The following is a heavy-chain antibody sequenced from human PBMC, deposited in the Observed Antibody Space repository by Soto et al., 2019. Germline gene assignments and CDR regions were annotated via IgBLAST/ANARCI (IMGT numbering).Heavy chain of an antibody. CDR1: GFTFSSYG. Sequence: QVQLVESGGGVVQPGRSLRLSCAASGFTFSSYGMHWVRQAPGKGLEWVAVIWYDGSNKYYADSGKGRFTISRDNSKNTLYLQMNSLRAEDTAVYYCARDSGRGGSSWYKFYYYYGMDVWGQGTTVTVSS. CDR2: IWYDGSNK. D-gene: IGHD6-13*01. J-gene: IGHJ6*02. V-gene: IGHV3-33*01. CDR3: ARDSGRGGSSWYKFYYYYGMDV.